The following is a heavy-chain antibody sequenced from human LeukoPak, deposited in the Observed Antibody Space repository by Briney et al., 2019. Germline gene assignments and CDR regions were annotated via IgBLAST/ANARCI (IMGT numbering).Heavy chain of an antibody. CDR1: GFTFNNYY. D-gene: IGHD1-26*01. CDR3: VRGGELPPHYYFDH. J-gene: IGHJ4*02. CDR2: VSGDGITT. Sequence: PGGSLRLSYAAFGFTFNNYYMHWVRQAPGKGLVWVSRVSGDGITTTYADAVRGRFTVFRDNAKNTLYLQMNSLRAEDTSLYYCVRGGELPPHYYFDHWGQGTLVTVSS. V-gene: IGHV3-74*03.